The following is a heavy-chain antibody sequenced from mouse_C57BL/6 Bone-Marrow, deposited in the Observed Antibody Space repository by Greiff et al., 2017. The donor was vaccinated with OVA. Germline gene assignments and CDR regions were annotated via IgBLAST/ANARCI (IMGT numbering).Heavy chain of an antibody. V-gene: IGHV14-4*01. CDR3: TSHYYGSSYVGTTFDY. CDR1: GFNIKDDY. CDR2: IDPENGDT. J-gene: IGHJ2*01. Sequence: EVQLQESGAELVRPGASVKLSCTASGFNIKDDYMHWVKQRPEQGLEWIGWIDPENGDTEYASKFQGKATITADTSSNTAYLQLSSLTSEDTAVYYWTSHYYGSSYVGTTFDYWGQGTTLTVSS. D-gene: IGHD1-1*01.